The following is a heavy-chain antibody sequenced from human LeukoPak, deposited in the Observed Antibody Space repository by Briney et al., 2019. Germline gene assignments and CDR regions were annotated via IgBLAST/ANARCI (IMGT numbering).Heavy chain of an antibody. CDR1: GFTFDDYA. CDR2: ISWNSGSI. D-gene: IGHD3-3*01. Sequence: GRSLRLSCAASGFTFDDYAMHWVRQAPGKGLEWVSGISWNSGSIGYADSVKGRFTISRDNAKNPLYLQMNSLRAEDMALYYCAKDIGYDFWSGLDYWGQGTLVTVSA. CDR3: AKDIGYDFWSGLDY. V-gene: IGHV3-9*03. J-gene: IGHJ4*02.